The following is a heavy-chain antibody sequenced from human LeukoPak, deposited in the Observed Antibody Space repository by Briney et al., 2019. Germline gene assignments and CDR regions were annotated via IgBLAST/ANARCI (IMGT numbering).Heavy chain of an antibody. Sequence: SVKVSCKAYAGTFSSYAISWVRQAPGHGLEWMGGILPIFGTANYAQKFQGRVTITTDESTSTAYMELSSLRSEDTAVYYCARTKGQLWLRSAPGYPLYFDYWGQGTLVTVPS. D-gene: IGHD5-18*01. CDR1: AGTFSSYA. V-gene: IGHV1-69*05. J-gene: IGHJ4*02. CDR3: ARTKGQLWLRSAPGYPLYFDY. CDR2: ILPIFGTA.